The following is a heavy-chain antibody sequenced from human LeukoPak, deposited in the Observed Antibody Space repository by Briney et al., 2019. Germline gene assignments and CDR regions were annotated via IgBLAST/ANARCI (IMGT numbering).Heavy chain of an antibody. D-gene: IGHD3-10*01. CDR2: IYYSGNT. V-gene: IGHV4-59*01. J-gene: IGHJ5*02. Sequence: SETLSLTCTVSGGSISSYYWSWIRQPPGKGLEWIGYIYYSGNTNYNPSLKSRVTISVDTSKNQFSLKLSSVTAADTAVYYCARELGRLLWFGEPQGGFDPWGQGTLVTVSS. CDR3: ARELGRLLWFGEPQGGFDP. CDR1: GGSISSYY.